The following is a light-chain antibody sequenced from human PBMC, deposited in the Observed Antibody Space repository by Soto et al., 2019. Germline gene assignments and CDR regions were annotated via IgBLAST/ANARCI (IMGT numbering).Light chain of an antibody. Sequence: QSMLTQPPSASGTPGQRVIVSCSGSNSNIGRNHVYWYQQLPGTALKLLIHTTSARPSGVPDRFSGSKSGTSASLTISGLRSDDEADYYCATWDDGLNWVFGGGTKVTVL. CDR2: TTS. CDR1: NSNIGRNH. J-gene: IGLJ3*02. CDR3: ATWDDGLNWV. V-gene: IGLV1-47*01.